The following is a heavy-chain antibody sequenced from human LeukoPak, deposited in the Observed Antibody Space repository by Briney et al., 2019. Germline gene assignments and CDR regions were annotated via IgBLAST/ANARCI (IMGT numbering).Heavy chain of an antibody. Sequence: GGSLRLSCAASGFTFSSYAMSWVRQAPGKGLEGVSGISGSGGSTYSADSVKGRFTISRDNSKNTQYLQMNSLRAEDTAVYYCAKDEGQQLPGRYNWFDPWGQGTLVTASS. V-gene: IGHV3-23*01. CDR3: AKDEGQQLPGRYNWFDP. J-gene: IGHJ5*02. CDR2: ISGSGGST. CDR1: GFTFSSYA. D-gene: IGHD6-13*01.